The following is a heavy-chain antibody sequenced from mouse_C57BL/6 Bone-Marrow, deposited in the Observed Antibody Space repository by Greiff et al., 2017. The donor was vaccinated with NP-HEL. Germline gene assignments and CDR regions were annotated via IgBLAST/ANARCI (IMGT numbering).Heavy chain of an antibody. V-gene: IGHV2-5*01. D-gene: IGHD2-4*01. Sequence: QVQLKESGPGLVQPSQSLSITCTVSGFSLTSYGVHWVRQSPGKGLEWLGVIWRGGSTDYNAAFMSRLSITKDNSKSQVFFKMNSLQADDTAIYYCAKGYDYDGAWFAYWGQGTLVTVSA. CDR2: IWRGGST. J-gene: IGHJ3*01. CDR1: GFSLTSYG. CDR3: AKGYDYDGAWFAY.